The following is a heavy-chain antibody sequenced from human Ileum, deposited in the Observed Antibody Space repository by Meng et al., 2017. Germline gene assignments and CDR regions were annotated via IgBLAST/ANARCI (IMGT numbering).Heavy chain of an antibody. V-gene: IGHV4-39*01. Sequence: LQLQESGPGLVKPSETLSLTCSVSGDSVSSGSYYWVWIRQPPGKALEWIGAVYFTGYTYYGPSLTGRGTISVDTSRNQFSLKLNSVTAADTALYFCARHGHFTPDKYYFDYWGQGTLVTVSS. CDR3: ARHGHFTPDKYYFDY. CDR1: GDSVSSGSYY. D-gene: IGHD3-3*02. J-gene: IGHJ4*02. CDR2: VYFTGYT.